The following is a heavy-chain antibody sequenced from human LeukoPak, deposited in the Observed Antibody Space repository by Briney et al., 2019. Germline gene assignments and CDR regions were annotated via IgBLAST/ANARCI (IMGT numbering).Heavy chain of an antibody. J-gene: IGHJ4*02. V-gene: IGHV4-59*01. D-gene: IGHD5-18*01. CDR2: IYYGGRT. Sequence: SETLSLTCSVSSGSISSYYWSWIRQPPGKGLEWIGYIYYGGRTSYNPSLKSRVTTSVDTSKNHFSLTLSSVTAADTAVYYCARGQKYRNGYTVTELGSGYFDYWGQGTLVTVSS. CDR1: SGSISSYY. CDR3: ARGQKYRNGYTVTELGSGYFDY.